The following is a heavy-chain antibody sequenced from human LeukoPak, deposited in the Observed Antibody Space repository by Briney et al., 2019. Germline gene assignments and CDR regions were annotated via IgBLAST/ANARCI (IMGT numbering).Heavy chain of an antibody. J-gene: IGHJ4*02. V-gene: IGHV3-48*02. CDR3: ARDHNWGFDY. Sequence: YPGGSLRLSCAASGFIVSSFAMNWVRQAPGKGLEWVSYISPTYDIYYSDSVRGRFTISRDNAKNSLYLQMNSLRDEDTAVYYCARDHNWGFDYWGQGTLVAVSS. CDR2: ISPTYDI. D-gene: IGHD7-27*01. CDR1: GFIVSSFA.